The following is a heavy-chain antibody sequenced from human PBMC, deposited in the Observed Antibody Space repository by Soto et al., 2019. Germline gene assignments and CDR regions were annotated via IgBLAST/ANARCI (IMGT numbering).Heavy chain of an antibody. Sequence: DTLSLTCTVSGGSISSYYWSWIRQPPGKGLEWIGYIYYSGSTNYNPSLKSRVTILVDTSKNEFSLKLSSVTAADTAVYYCASFSAWYSAFAYWGQGTPVTVSS. CDR3: ASFSAWYSAFAY. V-gene: IGHV4-59*01. D-gene: IGHD6-19*01. J-gene: IGHJ4*02. CDR2: IYYSGST. CDR1: GGSISSYY.